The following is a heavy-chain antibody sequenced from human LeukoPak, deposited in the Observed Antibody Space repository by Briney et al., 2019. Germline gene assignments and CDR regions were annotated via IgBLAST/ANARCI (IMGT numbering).Heavy chain of an antibody. V-gene: IGHV1-18*01. Sequence: ASVKVSCKASGYTYTTDGISWVRQAPGQGLEWMGWIDTYSGKTNYAQKFQGRVTMTSDTSTCTAYMELRSLRSDDTAVYYCARDRGIAEADSFDPRGQGTLVTVSS. CDR1: GYTYTTDG. CDR2: IDTYSGKT. D-gene: IGHD6-13*01. J-gene: IGHJ5*02. CDR3: ARDRGIAEADSFDP.